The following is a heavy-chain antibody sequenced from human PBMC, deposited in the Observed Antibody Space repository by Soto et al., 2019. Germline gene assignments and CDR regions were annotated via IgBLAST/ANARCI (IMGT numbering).Heavy chain of an antibody. D-gene: IGHD5-12*01. CDR1: GFTFSSYR. J-gene: IGHJ3*02. Sequence: QVQLVESGGAVVQPGTSLRLSCTASGFTFSSYRMHWVRQAPGKGLEWVAIIWYDGSHKFYVDSVKGRFAVSRDNSKNTVYLQMNSLTGEDTAVYYCARPRYSGDDPDALEIWGRGTLVTIPS. V-gene: IGHV3-33*01. CDR3: ARPRYSGDDPDALEI. CDR2: IWYDGSHK.